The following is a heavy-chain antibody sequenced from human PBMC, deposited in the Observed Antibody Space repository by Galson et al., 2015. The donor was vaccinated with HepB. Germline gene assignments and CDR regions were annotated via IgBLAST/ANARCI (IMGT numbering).Heavy chain of an antibody. D-gene: IGHD2-15*01. CDR1: GGSISSGDYY. J-gene: IGHJ5*02. CDR3: ARDLVVVKEGDYERGRWFDP. CDR2: IYYSGST. V-gene: IGHV4-30-4*01. Sequence: SGGSISSGDYYWSWVRQPPGKGLEWIGYIYYSGSTYYNPSLKSRVTISVDTSKNQFSLKLSSVTAADTAVYCCARDLVVVKEGDYERGRWFDPWGQGTLVTVSS.